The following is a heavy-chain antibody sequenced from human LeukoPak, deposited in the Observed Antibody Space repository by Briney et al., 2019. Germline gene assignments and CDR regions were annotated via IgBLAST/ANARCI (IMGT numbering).Heavy chain of an antibody. CDR3: ARHLDERWYSSSGY. D-gene: IGHD6-13*01. Sequence: GSLRLSCAASGFTFSNAWMSWVRQAPGKGLEWIGYIYYSGSTTYNPSLKSRVTLSVDTSKNQFSLKLSSVTAADTAVYYCARHLDERWYSSSGYWGQGTLVTVSS. J-gene: IGHJ4*02. V-gene: IGHV4-59*08. CDR1: GFTFSNAW. CDR2: IYYSGST.